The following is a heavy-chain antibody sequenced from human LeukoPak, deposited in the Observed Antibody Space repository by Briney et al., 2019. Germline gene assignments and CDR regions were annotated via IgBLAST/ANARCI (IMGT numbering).Heavy chain of an antibody. V-gene: IGHV1-18*01. D-gene: IGHD3-22*01. Sequence: GASVKVSCKASGYTFTSYGISWVRQAPGQGLEWMGWISAYNGNTNYAQKLQGRVTMTTDTSTSTAYMELRSLRSDDTAVYYCARDGSGAFFYYDSSGYYYYWGQGTLVTVSS. CDR2: ISAYNGNT. CDR3: ARDGSGAFFYYDSSGYYYY. J-gene: IGHJ4*02. CDR1: GYTFTSYG.